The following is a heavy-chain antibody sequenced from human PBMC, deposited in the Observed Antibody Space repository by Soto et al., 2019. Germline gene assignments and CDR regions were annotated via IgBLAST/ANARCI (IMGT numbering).Heavy chain of an antibody. D-gene: IGHD6-13*01. V-gene: IGHV1-69*12. CDR1: GGTFSSYA. CDR3: ARDRPGSTTEERYYYYGMDV. Sequence: QVQLVQSGAEVKKPGSSVKVSCKASGGTFSSYAISWVRQAPGQGLEWMGGIIPIFGTANYAQKFQGRVTITADESTSTAYMELSSLRSEDTAVYYCARDRPGSTTEERYYYYGMDVWGQGTTVTVSS. J-gene: IGHJ6*02. CDR2: IIPIFGTA.